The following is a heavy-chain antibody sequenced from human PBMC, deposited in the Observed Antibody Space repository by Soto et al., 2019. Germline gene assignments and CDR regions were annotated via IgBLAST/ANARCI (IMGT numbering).Heavy chain of an antibody. Sequence: EVQLVESGGGLGKPGGSLRLSCVASGDTFNDAWMNWVRQVPGKGLYLVGRINSNTDVRTTDYAAPVKGRFTISREDSKHTLSLEMNSLKTADTAVYFWAAGLGEYDPYGMAVWGQGTTVTVS. CDR1: GDTFNDAW. V-gene: IGHV3-15*01. D-gene: IGHD3-16*01. CDR3: AAGLGEYDPYGMAV. CDR2: INSNTDVRTT. J-gene: IGHJ6*02.